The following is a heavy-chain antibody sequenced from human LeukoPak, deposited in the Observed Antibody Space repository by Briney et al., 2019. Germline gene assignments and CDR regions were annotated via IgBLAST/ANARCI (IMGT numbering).Heavy chain of an antibody. J-gene: IGHJ5*02. CDR2: INSDGINT. D-gene: IGHD3-22*01. Sequence: GGSLRLSCAASGFTFSSCWMHWVRQAPGKGLVWVSRINSDGINTSYADSVKGQFTISRDNAKNTLNLQMNSLRAEDTAVYYCARDLGQYYDTSDNWFDPWGQGTLVTVSS. CDR3: ARDLGQYYDTSDNWFDP. V-gene: IGHV3-74*01. CDR1: GFTFSSCW.